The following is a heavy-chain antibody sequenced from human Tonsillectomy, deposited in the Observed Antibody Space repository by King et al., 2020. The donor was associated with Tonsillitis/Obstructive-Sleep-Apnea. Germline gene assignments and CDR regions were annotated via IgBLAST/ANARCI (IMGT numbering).Heavy chain of an antibody. Sequence: VQLVESGGGLVQPGGSLRLSCAASGFTVSSNYMSWVRQAPGKGLEWVSVIYSGGSTYYADSVKGRFTTSRDNTKNTLYLQMNSLRAEDTAVYYCAWGHYYYYYLDGWGEGTTVTVSS. CDR1: GFTVSSNY. CDR3: AWGHYYYYYLDG. CDR2: IYSGGST. D-gene: IGHD7-27*01. J-gene: IGHJ6*03. V-gene: IGHV3-66*01.